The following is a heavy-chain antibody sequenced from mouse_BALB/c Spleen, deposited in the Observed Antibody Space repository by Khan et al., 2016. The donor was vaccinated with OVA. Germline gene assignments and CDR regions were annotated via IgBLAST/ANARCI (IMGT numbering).Heavy chain of an antibody. Sequence: QVQLQQSGPGLVAPSQSLSITCTVSGYSLTSYGVHWVRQPPGKGLEWLGVIWAGGSTNYNSALMSRLSTSKDNSNSQVFLKMNSLQTDDTAMYYCGRLDDIWGQGTTLTVSS. J-gene: IGHJ2*01. V-gene: IGHV2-9*02. CDR1: GYSLTSYG. CDR3: GRLDDI. CDR2: IWAGGST. D-gene: IGHD1-3*01.